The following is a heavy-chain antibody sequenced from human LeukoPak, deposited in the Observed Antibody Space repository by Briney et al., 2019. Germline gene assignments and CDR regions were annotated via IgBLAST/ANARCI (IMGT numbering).Heavy chain of an antibody. V-gene: IGHV3-23*01. J-gene: IGHJ2*01. CDR3: AKCVDWGYVYWYFDL. CDR1: GFTFSSYA. D-gene: IGHD3-9*01. CDR2: ISGSGGST. Sequence: GGSLRLSCAASGFTFSSYAMNWVRQAPGKGLEWVSAISGSGGSTYYADSVKGRFTISRDNSKNTLYLQMNSLRAEDTAVYYCAKCVDWGYVYWYFDLWGRGTLVTVSS.